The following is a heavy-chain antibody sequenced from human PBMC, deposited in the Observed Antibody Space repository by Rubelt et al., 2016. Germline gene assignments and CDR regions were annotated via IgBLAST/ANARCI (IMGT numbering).Heavy chain of an antibody. CDR1: GFSFSSYW. J-gene: IGHJ2*01. D-gene: IGHD4-11*01. CDR3: ARGNYNNGRYFDL. Sequence: EVQLLESGGGLVQPGGSLRLSCAASGFSFSSYWMHWVRQAPGKGLVWVSRINSDGSGASYADAGTGRFTIYRDNAKSKVYLQMTGLRAEDTAVYYCARGNYNNGRYFDLWGRGTLVTVSS. V-gene: IGHV3-74*02. CDR2: INSDGSGA.